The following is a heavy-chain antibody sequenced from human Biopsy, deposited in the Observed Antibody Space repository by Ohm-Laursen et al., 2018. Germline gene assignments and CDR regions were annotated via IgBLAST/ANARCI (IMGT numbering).Heavy chain of an antibody. J-gene: IGHJ4*02. CDR2: IYHDGNT. CDR1: GASVSSSDYY. Sequence: SETLSLTCSVSGASVSSSDYYWGWVRQPPGKGLEWIGYIYHDGNTSDNPSLKSRLTMSRDTSKNQFSLNLSSVTAADTAVYYCARRGSGGRSFDHWGQGTLVTVSS. CDR3: ARRGSGGRSFDH. D-gene: IGHD2-15*01. V-gene: IGHV4-61*05.